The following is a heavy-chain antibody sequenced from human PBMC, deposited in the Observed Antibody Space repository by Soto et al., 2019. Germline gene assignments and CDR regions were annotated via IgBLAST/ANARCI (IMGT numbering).Heavy chain of an antibody. CDR3: ARGESLTGIMD. J-gene: IGHJ6*03. Sequence: VSDGPNGAYCCSGIMQPPGKGLEWIGYIYYSGSTNYNPSLKSRVTISVDTSKNQFSLKLSSVTAADTAVHYCARGESLTGIMD. CDR2: IYYSGST. D-gene: IGHD1-20*01. CDR1: DGPNGAYC. V-gene: IGHV4-59*01.